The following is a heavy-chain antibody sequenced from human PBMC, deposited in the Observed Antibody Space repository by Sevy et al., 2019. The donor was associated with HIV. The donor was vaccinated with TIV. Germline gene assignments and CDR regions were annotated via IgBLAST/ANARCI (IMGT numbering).Heavy chain of an antibody. D-gene: IGHD4-17*01. J-gene: IGHJ6*02. Sequence: GPVKVSCKASGYIFSDYYIHWVRQAPGQGLERMAWINSDSGVTNYAQRFQGEVTVTRDTSLRTAYLELTNLKSNDTAIYYCARLTTQPTSDLYGLDVWGQGTTVTVSS. CDR1: GYIFSDYY. CDR3: ARLTTQPTSDLYGLDV. CDR2: INSDSGVT. V-gene: IGHV1-2*02.